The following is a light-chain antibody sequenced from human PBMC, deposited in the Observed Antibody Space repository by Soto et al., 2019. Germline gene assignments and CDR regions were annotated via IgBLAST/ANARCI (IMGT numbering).Light chain of an antibody. V-gene: IGKV1-5*01. CDR2: DAS. J-gene: IGKJ1*01. CDR3: QHGT. Sequence: DIQMTQSPSTLCASVGYRVTITCRASQSISSWLAWYQQKPGKAPKLLIYDASSLESGVPSRFSGSGSGTEFTLTISSLQPDDFATYYCQHGTFGQGTKVDIK. CDR1: QSISSW.